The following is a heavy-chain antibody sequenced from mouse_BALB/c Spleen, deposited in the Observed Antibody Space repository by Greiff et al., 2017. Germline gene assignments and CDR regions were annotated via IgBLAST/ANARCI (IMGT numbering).Heavy chain of an antibody. Sequence: DVKLVESGGGLVKPGGSLKLSCAASGFTFSDYYMYWVRQTPEKRLEWVATISDGGSYTYYPDSVKGRFTISRDNAKNNLYLQMSSLKSEDTAMYYCARDLSGYDGLDYWGQGTTLTVSS. D-gene: IGHD2-2*01. CDR3: ARDLSGYDGLDY. J-gene: IGHJ2*01. V-gene: IGHV5-4*02. CDR2: ISDGGSYT. CDR1: GFTFSDYY.